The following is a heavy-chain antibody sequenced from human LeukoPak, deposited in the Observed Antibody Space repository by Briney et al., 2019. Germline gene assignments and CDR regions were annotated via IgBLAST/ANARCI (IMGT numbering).Heavy chain of an antibody. D-gene: IGHD1-14*01. CDR2: ISSSCSQT. CDR3: ARNRNYGLDI. V-gene: IGHV3-11*06. Sequence: GGSLRLSRAASGFTFSDYYLSWVRQAPGKGLEGVSYISSSCSQTLHADSVKGRFTISRDNAKNSLYLQMNSLRAEDTAVYYCARNRNYGLDIWGQGTKVTVSS. CDR1: GFTFSDYY. J-gene: IGHJ3*02.